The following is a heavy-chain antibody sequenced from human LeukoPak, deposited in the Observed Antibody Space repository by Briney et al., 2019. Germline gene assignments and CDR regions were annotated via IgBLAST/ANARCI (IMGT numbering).Heavy chain of an antibody. CDR2: ISDNT. Sequence: PGGSLRLSRAVSGFTFSTYAMAWVRQAPGKGLEWVSGISDNTYYADSVRGRFTISRDSSKNTLWLQMNSLRAEDTAVYYCAKGQGSGVYKYNFDYWGQGILVTVSS. D-gene: IGHD3-10*01. J-gene: IGHJ4*02. CDR3: AKGQGSGVYKYNFDY. CDR1: GFTFSTYA. V-gene: IGHV3-23*01.